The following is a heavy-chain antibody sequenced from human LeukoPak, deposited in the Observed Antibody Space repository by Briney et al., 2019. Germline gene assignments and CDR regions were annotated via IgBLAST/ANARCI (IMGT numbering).Heavy chain of an antibody. J-gene: IGHJ4*02. CDR2: INPSGGST. V-gene: IGHV1-46*01. D-gene: IGHD1-26*01. CDR3: ARDWNPSGSYPVFDY. CDR1: GYTFTSYY. Sequence: GASVKVSCKASGYTFTSYYMHWVRQAPGQGLEWTGIINPSGGSTSYAQKFQGRVTMTRDTSTSTVYMELSSLRSEDTAVYYCARDWNPSGSYPVFDYWGQGTLVTVSS.